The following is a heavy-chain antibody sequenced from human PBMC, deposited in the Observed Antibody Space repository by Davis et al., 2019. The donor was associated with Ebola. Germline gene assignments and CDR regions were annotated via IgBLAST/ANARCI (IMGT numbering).Heavy chain of an antibody. Sequence: SVKVSCKASGGTFSSYAISWVRQAPGQGLEWMGGIIPIFGTANYAQKFQGRVTITADESTSTAYMELSSLRSEDTAVYYCARQAHSYGSYYYYMDVWGKGTTVTVSS. V-gene: IGHV1-69*13. D-gene: IGHD5-18*01. J-gene: IGHJ6*03. CDR3: ARQAHSYGSYYYYMDV. CDR1: GGTFSSYA. CDR2: IIPIFGTA.